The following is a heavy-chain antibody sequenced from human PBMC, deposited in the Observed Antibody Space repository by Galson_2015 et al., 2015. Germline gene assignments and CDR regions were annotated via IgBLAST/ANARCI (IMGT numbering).Heavy chain of an antibody. CDR1: GFTFGTYE. Sequence: SLRLSCAASGFTFGTYEMNWVRQAPGKGLEWISYIGPSGSTIYYADSVKGRFTISRDNAKNSLYLQMNSLRAEDTAVYYCARALFLYHYDSSGYYNHLDYWGQGTLVTVSS. J-gene: IGHJ4*02. CDR2: IGPSGSTI. D-gene: IGHD3-22*01. CDR3: ARALFLYHYDSSGYYNHLDY. V-gene: IGHV3-48*03.